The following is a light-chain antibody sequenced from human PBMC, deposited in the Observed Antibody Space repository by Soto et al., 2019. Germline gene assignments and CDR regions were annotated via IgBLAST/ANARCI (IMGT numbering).Light chain of an antibody. J-gene: IGKJ1*01. CDR2: GAS. Sequence: IVLAQSPATLYLSPGDRATLSCGASQSVSRSYLAWYQQKPGQAPSLLIYGASTRATGIPARFIGSGSGTEFTLTIRSMTSDDFAVYYCQQYNSRPTFCQGTKVDIK. CDR1: QSVSRSY. CDR3: QQYNSRPT. V-gene: IGKV3-15*01.